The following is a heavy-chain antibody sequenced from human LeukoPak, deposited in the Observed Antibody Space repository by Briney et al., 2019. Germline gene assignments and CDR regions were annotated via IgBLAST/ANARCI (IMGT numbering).Heavy chain of an antibody. Sequence: PGGSLRLSCAASGFTFSTFAMIWVRQPPGKGLEWVSSIFPSGGEIHYADSVKGRFTISRDNSKNTLYLQMNTLRAEDTAVYYCAVAGGPRYAFDIWGQGTMVTVSS. CDR3: AVAGGPRYAFDI. CDR1: GFTFSTFA. J-gene: IGHJ3*02. D-gene: IGHD3-16*01. V-gene: IGHV3-23*01. CDR2: IFPSGGEI.